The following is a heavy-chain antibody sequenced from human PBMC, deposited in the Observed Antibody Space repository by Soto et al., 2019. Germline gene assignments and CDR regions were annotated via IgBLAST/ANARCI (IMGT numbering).Heavy chain of an antibody. J-gene: IGHJ4*02. CDR1: GGSISSSSYY. CDR3: ASTVTTGSVN. Sequence: PSETLSLTCTVSGGSISSSSYYWGWIRQPPGKGLEWIGSIYYSGSTYYNPALKSRVTISVDTSKNQFSLKLSSVTAADTAVYYCASTVTTGSVNWGQGTLVTVSS. V-gene: IGHV4-39*01. CDR2: IYYSGST. D-gene: IGHD4-17*01.